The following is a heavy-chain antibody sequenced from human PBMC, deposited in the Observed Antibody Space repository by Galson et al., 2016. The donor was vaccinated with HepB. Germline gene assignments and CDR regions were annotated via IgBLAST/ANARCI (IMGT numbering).Heavy chain of an antibody. D-gene: IGHD2/OR15-2a*01. Sequence: SLRLSCAASGFTFSSYAMTWVRRAPGKGLEWVSTISGSGRTTYYADFVKGRFIISRDNAKNTVYLQMRSLRAEDTAVYYCVRDVRQKFYDYWGQGTRVTVSS. CDR1: GFTFSSYA. CDR2: ISGSGRTT. V-gene: IGHV3-23*01. CDR3: VRDVRQKFYDY. J-gene: IGHJ4*02.